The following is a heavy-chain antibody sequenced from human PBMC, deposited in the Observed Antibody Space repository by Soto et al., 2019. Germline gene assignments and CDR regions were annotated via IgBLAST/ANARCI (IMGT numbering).Heavy chain of an antibody. D-gene: IGHD2-2*02. J-gene: IGHJ6*02. Sequence: ASVKVSCKASGYTFTSYYMHWVRQAPGQGLEWMGIINPSGGSTSYAQKFQGRVTMTRDTSTSTVYMELSSLRSEDTAVYYCARDQSHIYCSSTSCYTRPYYYYGMDVWGQGTTVTVSS. V-gene: IGHV1-46*01. CDR3: ARDQSHIYCSSTSCYTRPYYYYGMDV. CDR2: INPSGGST. CDR1: GYTFTSYY.